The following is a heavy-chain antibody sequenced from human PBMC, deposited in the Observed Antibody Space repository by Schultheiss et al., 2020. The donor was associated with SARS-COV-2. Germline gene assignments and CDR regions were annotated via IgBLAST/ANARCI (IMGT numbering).Heavy chain of an antibody. CDR1: GFTFSSYA. Sequence: GESLKISCAASGFTFSSYAMHWVRQAPGKGLEWVAVISYDGSNKYYADSVKGRFTISRDNSKNTLYLQMNSLRAEDTAVYYCAKERGGHYYDSSGYYSYWGQGTLVTVSS. CDR2: ISYDGSNK. V-gene: IGHV3-30-3*01. J-gene: IGHJ4*02. CDR3: AKERGGHYYDSSGYYSY. D-gene: IGHD3-22*01.